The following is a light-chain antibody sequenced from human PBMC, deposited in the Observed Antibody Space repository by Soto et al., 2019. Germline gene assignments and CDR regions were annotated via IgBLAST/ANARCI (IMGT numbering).Light chain of an antibody. CDR2: SNN. J-gene: IGLJ2*01. Sequence: QSVLAQPPSASGTPGQRVTISCSGSSSNIGSNTVNWYQHLPGTAPRLLIYSNNQRPSGVPDRFSGSKSGTSASLAISGLQSEDEADYYCAAWDDSQNGVLFGGGTKVTVL. CDR3: AAWDDSQNGVL. V-gene: IGLV1-44*01. CDR1: SSNIGSNT.